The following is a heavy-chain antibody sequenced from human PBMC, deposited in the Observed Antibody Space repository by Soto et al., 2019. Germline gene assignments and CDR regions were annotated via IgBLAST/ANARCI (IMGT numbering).Heavy chain of an antibody. Sequence: SETLSLTCTVSGGSISSGGYYWSWIRQPPGKGLEWIGHIYYNGNTYYNPSLKSRLTMSLGTSQNQFSLHLTSVIAADSASYFCARATTVTSSFFYYGLDVWGQGTTVTVSS. CDR3: ARATTVTSSFFYYGLDV. J-gene: IGHJ6*02. CDR2: IYYNGNT. D-gene: IGHD4-17*01. V-gene: IGHV4-30-4*08. CDR1: GGSISSGGYY.